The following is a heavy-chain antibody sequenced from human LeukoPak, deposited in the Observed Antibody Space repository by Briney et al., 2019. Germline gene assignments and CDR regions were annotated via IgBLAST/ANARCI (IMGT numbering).Heavy chain of an antibody. D-gene: IGHD6-13*01. CDR3: ARGDGSSSWYFY. Sequence: SETLSLTCTVSGGSISSSSYYWGWIRQPPGKGLEWIGSIYYSGSTNYNPSLKSRVTISVDTSKNQFSLKLSSVTAADTAVYYCARGDGSSSWYFYWGQGTLVTVSS. CDR1: GGSISSSSYY. V-gene: IGHV4-39*07. J-gene: IGHJ4*02. CDR2: IYYSGST.